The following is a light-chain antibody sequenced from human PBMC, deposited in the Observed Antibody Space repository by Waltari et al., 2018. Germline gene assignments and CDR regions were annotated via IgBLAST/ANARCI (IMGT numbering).Light chain of an antibody. CDR2: DVN. CDR1: SSDVGTYDL. CDR3: CSFADSSASWV. Sequence: QSALTQPASVSGSPGQSITISCTATSSDVGTYDLVSWYQQHPGKAPKLIIHDVNRRPSWFSPRFSGSKSCNTASLTISGLQAEDEADYYCCSFADSSASWVFGGGTKLTVL. J-gene: IGLJ3*02. V-gene: IGLV2-23*02.